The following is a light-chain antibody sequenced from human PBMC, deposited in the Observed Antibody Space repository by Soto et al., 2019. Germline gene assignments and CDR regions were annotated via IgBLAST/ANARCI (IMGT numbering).Light chain of an antibody. CDR2: DVT. CDR1: SIDVGGYKH. J-gene: IGLJ1*01. Sequence: QSALTQPHSVSGSPGQAVTISCTGTSIDVGGYKHVSWYQHHPGKAPKLIIYDVTERPSGVPDRFSGSRSGNTASLTISGLQAEDEADYYCCSYTGSSSYVFGIGTKVTVL. CDR3: CSYTGSSSYV. V-gene: IGLV2-11*01.